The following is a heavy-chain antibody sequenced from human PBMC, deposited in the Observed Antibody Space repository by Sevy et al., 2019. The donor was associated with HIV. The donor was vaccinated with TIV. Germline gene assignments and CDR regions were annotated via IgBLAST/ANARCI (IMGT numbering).Heavy chain of an antibody. J-gene: IGHJ4*02. CDR2: VNHVGST. CDR3: ARSTGGGNFDY. Sequence: SETLSLTCAVYGRSFSDYSDYSWSWIRQRPEKGLEWIGEVNHVGSTNNSPSLKSRVSISLDMSKIQISLKLTSVTAADTAVYYCARSTGGGNFDYWGQGTLVTVSS. D-gene: IGHD2-15*01. CDR1: GRSFSDYSDYS. V-gene: IGHV4-34*01.